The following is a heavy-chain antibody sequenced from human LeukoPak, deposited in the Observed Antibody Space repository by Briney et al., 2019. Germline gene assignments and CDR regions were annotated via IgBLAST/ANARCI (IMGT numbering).Heavy chain of an antibody. CDR2: ISSSGSNI. J-gene: IGHJ5*02. CDR1: GFTFSSYE. V-gene: IGHV3-48*03. D-gene: IGHD5-12*01. Sequence: GXSLRLSCAASGFTFSSYEMNWVRQAPGKGGEGGSYISSSGSNIDYADSVKGRFTMSRDKGKNSMYVKMNSERDEDTAVYYCARDLGSGYDPNWFDPWGQGPLVTVSS. CDR3: ARDLGSGYDPNWFDP.